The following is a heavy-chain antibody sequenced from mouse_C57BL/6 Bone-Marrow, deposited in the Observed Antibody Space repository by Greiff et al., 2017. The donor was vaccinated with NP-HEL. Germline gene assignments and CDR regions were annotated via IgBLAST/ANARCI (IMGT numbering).Heavy chain of an antibody. CDR3: AMILGNYAFDV. CDR1: GYTFTSYW. Sequence: QVQLQQSGADLVKPGASVKVSCKASGYTFTSYWMHWVNQSPGQGLEWIGRIHPSDSDTNYTHKFKGKATLTVDKSSSTVYMQLSSLTSEDSAVYYCAMILGNYAFDVWGTGTTVTVSS. V-gene: IGHV1-74*01. J-gene: IGHJ1*03. CDR2: IHPSDSDT. D-gene: IGHD2-1*01.